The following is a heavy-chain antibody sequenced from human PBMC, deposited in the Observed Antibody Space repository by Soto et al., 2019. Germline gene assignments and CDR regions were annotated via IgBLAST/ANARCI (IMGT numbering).Heavy chain of an antibody. J-gene: IGHJ3*02. V-gene: IGHV5-10-1*01. D-gene: IGHD3-22*01. Sequence: PXGALKISCKGCGYSFTSYWISWVRQMPGKGLEWMGRIDPSDSYTNYSPSFQGHVTISADKSISTAYLQWSSLKASDTAMYYCATDYYDSSGTNDAFDIWGQGTMVTGSS. CDR3: ATDYYDSSGTNDAFDI. CDR2: IDPSDSYT. CDR1: GYSFTSYW.